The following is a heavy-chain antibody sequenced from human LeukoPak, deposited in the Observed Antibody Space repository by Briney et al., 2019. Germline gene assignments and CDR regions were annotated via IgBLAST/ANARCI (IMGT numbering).Heavy chain of an antibody. D-gene: IGHD6-13*01. Sequence: GGSLRLSCAASGFTFSSYGMHWVRQAPGKGLEWVAVIWYDGSNKYYADSVKGRFTISRGNSKNTLYLQMNSLRAEDTAVYYCAKDHTAKGIAAAGVFDYWGQGTLVTVSS. CDR3: AKDHTAKGIAAAGVFDY. CDR1: GFTFSSYG. CDR2: IWYDGSNK. V-gene: IGHV3-33*06. J-gene: IGHJ4*02.